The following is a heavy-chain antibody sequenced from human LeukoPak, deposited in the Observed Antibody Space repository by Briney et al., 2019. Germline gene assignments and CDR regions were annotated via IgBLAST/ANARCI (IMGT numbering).Heavy chain of an antibody. CDR1: GGTFSSYA. CDR2: IIPILGIA. CDR3: ARDEEQWLLHDY. Sequence: SVKVSCKASGGTFSSYAISWVRQAPGQGLEWMGRIIPILGIANYAQKFQGRVTITADKSTSTAYMELSSLRSEDTAVYYCARDEEQWLLHDYWGQGTLVTVSS. D-gene: IGHD6-19*01. V-gene: IGHV1-69*04. J-gene: IGHJ4*02.